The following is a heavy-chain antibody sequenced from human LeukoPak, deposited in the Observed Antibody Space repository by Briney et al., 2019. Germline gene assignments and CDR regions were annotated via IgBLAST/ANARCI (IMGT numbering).Heavy chain of an antibody. J-gene: IGHJ4*02. CDR2: IYYSGST. Sequence: SETLSLTCTVSGYSISSGYYWGWIRQPPGKGLEWTGSIYYSGSTYYNPSLKSRVTISVDTSKNQFSLKLSSVTAADTAVYYCARESPTTVTTGGYFDYWGQGTLVTVSS. CDR3: ARESPTTVTTGGYFDY. V-gene: IGHV4-38-2*02. CDR1: GYSISSGYY. D-gene: IGHD4-17*01.